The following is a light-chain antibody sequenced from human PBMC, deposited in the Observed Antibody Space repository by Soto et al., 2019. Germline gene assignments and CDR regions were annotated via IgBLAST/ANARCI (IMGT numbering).Light chain of an antibody. CDR1: SSDVGAYNY. V-gene: IGLV2-14*01. CDR2: DVS. Sequence: QSVLTQPASVSGSPGQSITISCTGTSSDVGAYNYVSWYQQHPGKVPKLMIFDVSNLPSVGISSRFSGPKSGNTASLTISGLQAEDEADYYCSSYTTSHTRVFGGGTKLTVL. CDR3: SSYTTSHTRV. J-gene: IGLJ3*02.